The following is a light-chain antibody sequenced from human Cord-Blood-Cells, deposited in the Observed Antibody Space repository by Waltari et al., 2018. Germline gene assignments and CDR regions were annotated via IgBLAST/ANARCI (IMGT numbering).Light chain of an antibody. CDR1: SAAVRGNVH. J-gene: IGLJ3*02. Sequence: TQPASVSCTPRRSLSIPSTVTSAAVRGNVHAIWYQQHPGKAPKLMIYEGSKRPSGVSNRFSGSKSGNTASLTISGLQAEDEADYYCCSYAGSSTLVLGGGTKLTVL. CDR2: EGS. V-gene: IGLV2-23*01. CDR3: CSYAGSSTLV.